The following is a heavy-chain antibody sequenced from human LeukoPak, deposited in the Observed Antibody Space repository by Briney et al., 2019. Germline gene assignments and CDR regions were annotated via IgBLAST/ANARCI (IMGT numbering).Heavy chain of an antibody. CDR3: AKAGTSSGSDDHYYYGMDV. CDR2: ISDSGGST. D-gene: IGHD3-10*01. CDR1: GFTFSSYA. Sequence: GGSLRLSCAASGFTFSSYAMSWVRQAPGKGLEWVSAISDSGGSTYYADSVKGRFTISRDNSKNTLYLQMNSLRAEDTAVYYCAKAGTSSGSDDHYYYGMDVWGQGTTVTVSS. J-gene: IGHJ6*02. V-gene: IGHV3-23*01.